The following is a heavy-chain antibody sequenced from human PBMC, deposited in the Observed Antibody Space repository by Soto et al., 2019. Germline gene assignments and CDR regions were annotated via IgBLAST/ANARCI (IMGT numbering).Heavy chain of an antibody. Sequence: SETLSLTCAVYGGSFSGYYWSWIRQPPGKGLEWIGEINHSGSTNYNPSLKSRVTISVDTSKNQFSLKLSSVTAADTAVYYCARGRDYYYGSGSYRGNYSYMDVWAKGTTVTVSS. V-gene: IGHV4-34*01. D-gene: IGHD3-10*01. CDR1: GGSFSGYY. CDR2: INHSGST. J-gene: IGHJ6*03. CDR3: ARGRDYYYGSGSYRGNYSYMDV.